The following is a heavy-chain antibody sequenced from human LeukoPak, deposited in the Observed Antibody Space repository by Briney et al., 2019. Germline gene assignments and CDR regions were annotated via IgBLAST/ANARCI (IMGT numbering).Heavy chain of an antibody. CDR1: GFSLSTSGVG. CDR3: AHRVDTAMVTRYYFDY. V-gene: IGHV2-5*01. J-gene: IGHJ4*02. Sequence: SGPTLVKPTQTLTLTCTFSGFSLSTSGVGVGWIRQPPGKALEWLALIYWNDDKRYSPSLKSRLTITKDTSKNQVVLTMTNMDPVDTATYYCAHRVDTAMVTRYYFDYWGQGTLVTVSS. CDR2: IYWNDDK. D-gene: IGHD5-18*01.